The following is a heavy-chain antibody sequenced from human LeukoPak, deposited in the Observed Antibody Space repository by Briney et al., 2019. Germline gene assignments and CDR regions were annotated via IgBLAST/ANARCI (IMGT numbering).Heavy chain of an antibody. J-gene: IGHJ4*02. CDR2: ISYDGSNK. V-gene: IGHV3-30*04. Sequence: GGSLRLSCAASGFTFSSYAMHWVRQAPGKGLEWVAAISYDGSNKYYADSVKGRFTISRDNSKNTLYVQMNSLIAEDTAVYYCAKEAGDFDILTGYEKFDYWGQGTLVTVS. D-gene: IGHD3-9*01. CDR1: GFTFSSYA. CDR3: AKEAGDFDILTGYEKFDY.